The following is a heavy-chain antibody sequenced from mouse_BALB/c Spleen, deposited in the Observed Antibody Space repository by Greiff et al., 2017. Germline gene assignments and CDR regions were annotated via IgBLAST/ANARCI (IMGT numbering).Heavy chain of an antibody. CDR2: IDPENGNT. V-gene: IGHV14-1*02. CDR1: GFNIKDYY. D-gene: IGHD2-3*01. J-gene: IGHJ2*01. CDR3: ARRGDGYYIDY. Sequence: DVQLQESGAELVRPGALVKLSCKASGFNIKDYYMHWVKQRPEQGLEWIGWIDPENGNTIYDPKFQGKASITADTSSNTAYLQLSSLTSEDTAVYYRARRGDGYYIDYWGQGTTLTVSS.